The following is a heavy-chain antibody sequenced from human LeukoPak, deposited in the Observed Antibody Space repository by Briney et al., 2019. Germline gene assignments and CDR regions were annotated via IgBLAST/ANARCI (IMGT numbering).Heavy chain of an antibody. CDR3: AREVAVAGTDLDY. V-gene: IGHV3-48*04. CDR1: EFTFSTYC. Sequence: PGGSLRLSCAASEFTFSTYCMHWVRQAPGKGLEWVSYIRSSGGTIYYADSVKGRFTISRDNAKNSLYLQMNSLRAEDTAVYYCAREVAVAGTDLDYWGQGTLVTVSS. D-gene: IGHD6-19*01. J-gene: IGHJ4*02. CDR2: IRSSGGTI.